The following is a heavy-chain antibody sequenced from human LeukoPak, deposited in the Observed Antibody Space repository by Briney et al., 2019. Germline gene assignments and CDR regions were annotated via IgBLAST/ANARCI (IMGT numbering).Heavy chain of an antibody. CDR2: ISGSGGST. J-gene: IGHJ4*02. CDR1: GFTFSSDA. Sequence: GGSLRLSCAASGFTFSSDAMSWVRQAPGKGLEWVSAISGSGGSTYYADSVKGRFTISRDNSKNTLYLQMNSLRAEDTAVYYCAKDQAKVVVVGAATGHYWGQGTLVTVSS. CDR3: AKDQAKVVVVGAATGHY. D-gene: IGHD2-15*01. V-gene: IGHV3-23*01.